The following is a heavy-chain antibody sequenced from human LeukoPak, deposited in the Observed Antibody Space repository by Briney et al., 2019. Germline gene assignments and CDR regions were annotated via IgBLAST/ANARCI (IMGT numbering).Heavy chain of an antibody. CDR3: ARGPQWRYYYYMDV. V-gene: IGHV4-38-2*02. CDR2: IYYSGST. D-gene: IGHD2-8*01. J-gene: IGHJ6*03. Sequence: SETLSLTCTVSGDSISSGNYWGWIRQPPGKGLEWIGSIYYSGSTYYNPSLKSRVTISVDTSKNQFSLKLSSVTAADTAVYYCARGPQWRYYYYMDVWGKGTTVTVSS. CDR1: GDSISSGNY.